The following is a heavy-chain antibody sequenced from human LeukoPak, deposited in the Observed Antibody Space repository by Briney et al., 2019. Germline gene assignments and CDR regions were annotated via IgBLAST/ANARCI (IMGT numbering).Heavy chain of an antibody. D-gene: IGHD6-13*01. CDR3: ARSVGSSWYLHYYMDV. CDR1: GGSISSGGYY. CDR2: IYYSGST. J-gene: IGHJ6*03. Sequence: PSQTLSLTCTVSGGSISSGGYYWSWIRQPPGKGLEWIGYIYYSGSTNYNPSLKSRVTISVDTSKNQFSLKLSSVTAADTAVYYCARSVGSSWYLHYYMDVWGKGTTVTVSS. V-gene: IGHV4-61*08.